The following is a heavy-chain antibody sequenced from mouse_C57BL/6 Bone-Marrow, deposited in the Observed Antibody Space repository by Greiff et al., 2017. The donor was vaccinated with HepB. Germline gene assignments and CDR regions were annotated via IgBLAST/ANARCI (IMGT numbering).Heavy chain of an antibody. V-gene: IGHV1-54*01. Sequence: QVQLKQSGAELVRPGTSVKVSCKASGYAFTNYLIEWVKQRPGQGLEWIGVINPGSGGTNYNEKFKDKATLTADKSSRTAYMQLSSLTSEDSAVYFCARSGDYGRGAWFAYWGQGTRVTVSA. CDR3: ARSGDYGRGAWFAY. J-gene: IGHJ3*01. CDR2: INPGSGGT. CDR1: GYAFTNYL. D-gene: IGHD2-4*01.